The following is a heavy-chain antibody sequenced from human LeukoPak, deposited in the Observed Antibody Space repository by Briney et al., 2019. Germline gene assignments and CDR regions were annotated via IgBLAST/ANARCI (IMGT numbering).Heavy chain of an antibody. CDR3: ARCEARVAGL. CDR2: IYYSGST. Sequence: PSETLSLTCTVSGGSISSYYWSWIRQPPGKGLEWIGYIYYSGSTNYNPSLKSRVTISVDTSKNQFSLKLSSVTAADTAVYYCARCEARVAGLWGRGTLVTVSS. V-gene: IGHV4-59*01. D-gene: IGHD6-19*01. CDR1: GGSISSYY. J-gene: IGHJ2*01.